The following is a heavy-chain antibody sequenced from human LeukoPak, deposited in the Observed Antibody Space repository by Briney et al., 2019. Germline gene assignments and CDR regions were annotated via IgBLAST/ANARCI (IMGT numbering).Heavy chain of an antibody. J-gene: IGHJ4*02. Sequence: ASVKVSCKVSGYTLTELSMHWVRQAPGKGLEWMGGFDPEDGETIYAQKFQGRVTMTEDTSTDTAYMELSSLRSEDTAVYYCSIFPYSSGRYGDYWGQGTLVTVSS. V-gene: IGHV1-24*01. D-gene: IGHD6-19*01. CDR3: SIFPYSSGRYGDY. CDR1: GYTLTELS. CDR2: FDPEDGET.